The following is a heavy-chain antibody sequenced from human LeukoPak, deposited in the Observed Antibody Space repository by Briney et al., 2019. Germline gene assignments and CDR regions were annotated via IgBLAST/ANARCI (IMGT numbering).Heavy chain of an antibody. J-gene: IGHJ6*02. CDR3: ARENVNRGSSWGYDYFGMDV. D-gene: IGHD6-13*01. V-gene: IGHV1-8*01. CDR2: MNPYSGIT. Sequence: ASVKVSCKASGYTFTSSYDINWVRQAPGQGLEWMGWMNPYSGITGYTQKFQGRVTMTRDTSISTAYMELSSLTSEDTAVYFCARENVNRGSSWGYDYFGMDVWGQGTAVTVSS. CDR1: GYTFTSSYD.